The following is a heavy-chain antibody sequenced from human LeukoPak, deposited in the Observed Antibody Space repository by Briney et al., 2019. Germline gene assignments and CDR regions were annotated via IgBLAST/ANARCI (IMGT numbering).Heavy chain of an antibody. CDR2: IYHSGST. V-gene: IGHV4-30-2*01. D-gene: IGHD2-15*01. CDR3: VRDYDRYCTGGSCYSHAFDI. CDR1: GGSISSGGYS. J-gene: IGHJ3*02. Sequence: SQTLSLTCAVSGGSISSGGYSWSWIRQPPGKGLEWIGYIYHSGSTYYNPSLRSRVTISLDTSNNQVSLKLRSVTAADTAVYYCVRDYDRYCTGGSCYSHAFDIWGQGTGVTVSS.